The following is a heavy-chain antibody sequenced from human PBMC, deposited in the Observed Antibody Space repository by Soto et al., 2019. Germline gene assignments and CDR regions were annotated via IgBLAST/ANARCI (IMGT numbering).Heavy chain of an antibody. CDR1: DGSISSGYYD. V-gene: IGHV4-30-4*01. CDR2: IYYSGRT. D-gene: IGHD3-22*01. J-gene: IGHJ4*02. CDR3: ARSYYYDSSSFDY. Sequence: TPALTFTVPDGSISSGYYDWSCIRHPPGKGLEWIGYIYYSGRTSYNPSLKSRVTISVDTSKNQFSLKLSSVTDADTAVYYCARSYYYDSSSFDYWGQGTLVTVSS.